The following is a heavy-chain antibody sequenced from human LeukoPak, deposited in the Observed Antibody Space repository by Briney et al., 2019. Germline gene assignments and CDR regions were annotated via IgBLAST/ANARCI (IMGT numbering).Heavy chain of an antibody. CDR2: INSDGSST. CDR3: ARRIAAAAAPYYFDY. D-gene: IGHD6-13*01. V-gene: IGHV3-74*01. J-gene: IGHJ4*02. CDR1: GLTFSSYW. Sequence: GGSLRLSCAASGLTFSSYWMHWVRQAPGKGLLWVSRINSDGSSTSYADSVKGRFTISRDNAKNTLYLQMNSLRAEDTAVYYCARRIAAAAAPYYFDYWGQGTLVTVSS.